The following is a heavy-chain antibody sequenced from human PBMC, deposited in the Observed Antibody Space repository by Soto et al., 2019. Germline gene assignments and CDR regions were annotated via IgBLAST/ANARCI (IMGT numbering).Heavy chain of an antibody. V-gene: IGHV1-2*04. CDR1: GYTFTGYY. J-gene: IGHJ6*02. CDR3: ARGTAIVLMVYANYGMEV. Sequence: ASVKVSCKASGYTFTGYYMHWVRQAPGQGLEWMGWINPNSGGTNYAQKFQGWVTMTRDTSISTAYMELSRLRSDDTAVYYCARGTAIVLMVYANYGMEVWGQGTTVTVSS. CDR2: INPNSGGT. D-gene: IGHD2-8*01.